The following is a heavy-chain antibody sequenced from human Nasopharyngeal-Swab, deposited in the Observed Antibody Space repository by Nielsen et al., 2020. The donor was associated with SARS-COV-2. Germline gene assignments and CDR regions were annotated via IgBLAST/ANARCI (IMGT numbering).Heavy chain of an antibody. V-gene: IGHV1-69*04. CDR1: GGTFSSYA. Sequence: SVKVSCKASGGTFSSYAISWVRQAPGQGLEWMGRIIPILGIANYAQKFQGRVTITADKSTSTAYMELSSLSSEDTAVYYCRRMANWGDVDYWGQGTLVTVSS. CDR2: IIPILGIA. J-gene: IGHJ4*02. CDR3: RRMANWGDVDY. D-gene: IGHD3-16*01.